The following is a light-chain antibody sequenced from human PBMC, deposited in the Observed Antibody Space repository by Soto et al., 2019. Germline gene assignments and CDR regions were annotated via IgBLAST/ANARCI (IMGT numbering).Light chain of an antibody. CDR2: EVS. J-gene: IGLJ1*01. CDR3: SSYTSSSTL. V-gene: IGLV2-14*01. Sequence: LTQPASVSGSPGQSITISCTGTSSDVGSYNYVSWYQQHPGKAPKLMIYEVSNRPSGVSSRFSGSKSGNTASLTISGLQAEDEADYYCSSYTSSSTLFGTGTKVTVL. CDR1: SSDVGSYNY.